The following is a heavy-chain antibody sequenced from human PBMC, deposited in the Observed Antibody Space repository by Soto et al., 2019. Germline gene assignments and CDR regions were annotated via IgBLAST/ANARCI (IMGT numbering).Heavy chain of an antibody. D-gene: IGHD1-26*01. CDR1: GYSFNNYG. CDR3: ERDRREVRTGLSNALDV. V-gene: IGHV1-18*04. Sequence: ASVKVSCKGSGYSFNNYGISCVRKAPAQGLECIGWMSGYNGDTNSARKLPVTVTMPTNTSTSTAYTELRVLRSXETAVYYCERDRREVRTGLSNALDVWGQCTTV. CDR2: MSGYNGDT. J-gene: IGHJ6*02.